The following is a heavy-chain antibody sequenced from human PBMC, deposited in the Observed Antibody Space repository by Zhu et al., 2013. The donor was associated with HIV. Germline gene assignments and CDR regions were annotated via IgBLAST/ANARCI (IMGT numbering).Heavy chain of an antibody. D-gene: IGHD3-22*01. Sequence: QVQLVQSGAEVKKPGASVKVSCKASGYTFTGYYMHWVRQAPGQGLEWMGWINPNSGGTNYAQKFQGWVTMTRDTSISTAYMELSRLRSDDTAVYYCARAWDYYDAEPSNEVYCCAFDIWGQGTMVTVSS. V-gene: IGHV1-2*04. J-gene: IGHJ3*02. CDR3: ARAWDYYDAEPSNEVYCCAFDI. CDR2: INPNSGGT. CDR1: GYTFTGYY.